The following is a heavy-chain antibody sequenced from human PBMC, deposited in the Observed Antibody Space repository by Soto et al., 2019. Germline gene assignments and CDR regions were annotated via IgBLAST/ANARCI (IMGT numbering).Heavy chain of an antibody. CDR3: ARAGSSGWYQLLYYYGMDV. J-gene: IGHJ6*02. D-gene: IGHD6-19*01. Sequence: GGSLRLSCAASGFTFSSYAMHWVRQAPGKGLEWVAVISYDGSNKYYADSVKGRFTVSRDNSKTTLYLQMNSLRAEDTAVYYCARAGSSGWYQLLYYYGMDVRGQGTTVTVSS. CDR1: GFTFSSYA. CDR2: ISYDGSNK. V-gene: IGHV3-30-3*01.